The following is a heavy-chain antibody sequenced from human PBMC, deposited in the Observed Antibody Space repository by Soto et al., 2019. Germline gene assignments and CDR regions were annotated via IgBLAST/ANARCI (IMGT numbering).Heavy chain of an antibody. J-gene: IGHJ6*03. CDR1: GYTFTSYD. Sequence: QVQLVQSGAEVKKPGASVKVSCKASGYTFTSYDINWVRQATGQGLEWMGWMNPNSGNTGYAQKFQGRVTMTRNTSISTDYMELSSLRSEDTAVYYCAGCSSTSCYVGDYYMDVWGKGTTVTVSS. V-gene: IGHV1-8*01. CDR3: AGCSSTSCYVGDYYMDV. CDR2: MNPNSGNT. D-gene: IGHD2-2*01.